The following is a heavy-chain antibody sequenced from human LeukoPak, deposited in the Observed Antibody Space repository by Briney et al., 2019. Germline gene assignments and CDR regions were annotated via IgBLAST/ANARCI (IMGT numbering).Heavy chain of an antibody. CDR1: GFTFSSYA. D-gene: IGHD6-19*01. J-gene: IGHJ4*02. CDR3: AKVRSSGWYFWDY. V-gene: IGHV3-23*01. Sequence: GGSLRLSCAASGFTFSSYAMSWVRQAPGKGLEWVSAISGSGGSTYYADSVKGRCTISRDNSKNTLYLQLNSLRAEDRAVYYCAKVRSSGWYFWDYWGQGTLVTVSS. CDR2: ISGSGGST.